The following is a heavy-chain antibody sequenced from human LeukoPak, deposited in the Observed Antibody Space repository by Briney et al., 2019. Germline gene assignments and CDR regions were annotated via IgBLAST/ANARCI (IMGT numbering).Heavy chain of an antibody. J-gene: IGHJ4*02. CDR2: IYYSGST. D-gene: IGHD3-10*01. CDR1: GGSISSYY. V-gene: IGHV4-59*08. CDR3: ARHSIAYYGSGSYYIDY. Sequence: SSETLSLTCTVSGGSISSYYWSWIRQPPGKGLEWIVYIYYSGSTNYNPSLKSRVTISVDTSKNQFSLKLSSVTAADTAVYYCARHSIAYYGSGSYYIDYCGQGTLVTVSS.